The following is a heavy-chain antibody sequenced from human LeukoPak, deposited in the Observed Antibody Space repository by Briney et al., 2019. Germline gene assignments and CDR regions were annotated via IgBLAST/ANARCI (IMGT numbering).Heavy chain of an antibody. V-gene: IGHV4-61*02. CDR3: AGGVTIVRGTSKHFDY. D-gene: IGHD3-10*01. CDR2: VYTSGST. CDR1: GGSLRSGSYY. Sequence: SETLSLTCTVSGGSLRSGSYYWSWIRQAAGKGLEWIGRVYTSGSTNYNPSLESRVTISVDTSKNQCSLNLSSVTAADTAVYYCAGGVTIVRGTSKHFDYWGQGTLVTVSS. J-gene: IGHJ4*02.